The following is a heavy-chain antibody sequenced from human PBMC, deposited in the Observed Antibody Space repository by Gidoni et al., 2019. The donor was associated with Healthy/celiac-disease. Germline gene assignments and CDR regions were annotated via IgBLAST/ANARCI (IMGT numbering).Heavy chain of an antibody. D-gene: IGHD3-22*01. Sequence: QVQLQESGPGLVKPSQTLSLTCTVSGGSISSGSYYWSWIRQPAGKGLEWIGRIYTSGSTNYNPALKSRVTISVDTSKNQFSLKLSSVTAADTAVYYCARDRVYYDSSGYPTPNWFDPWGQGTLVTVSS. CDR3: ARDRVYYDSSGYPTPNWFDP. V-gene: IGHV4-61*02. J-gene: IGHJ5*02. CDR2: IYTSGST. CDR1: GGSISSGSYY.